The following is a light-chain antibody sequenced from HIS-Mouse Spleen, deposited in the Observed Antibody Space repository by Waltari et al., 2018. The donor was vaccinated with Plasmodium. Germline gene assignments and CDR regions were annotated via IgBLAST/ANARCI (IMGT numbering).Light chain of an antibody. Sequence: QSALTQPPSASGSPGQSVTISCTGTSSDVGGYNYVSWYQQHPGKAPKLMIYGVSKRPSGGPERFSGYKSGNTASLTVSGLQAEDEADYYCSSYAGSNNLVFGGGTKLTVL. CDR2: GVS. CDR3: SSYAGSNNLV. J-gene: IGLJ2*01. CDR1: SSDVGGYNY. V-gene: IGLV2-8*01.